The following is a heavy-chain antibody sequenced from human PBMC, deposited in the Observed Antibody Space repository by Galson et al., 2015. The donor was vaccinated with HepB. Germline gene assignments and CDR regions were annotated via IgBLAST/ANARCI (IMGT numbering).Heavy chain of an antibody. V-gene: IGHV3-48*02. CDR1: GFTFSSYS. D-gene: IGHD6-13*01. Sequence: SLRLSCAASGFTFSSYSMNWVRQAPGKGLEWVSYISSSSTIYYADSVKGRFTISRDNAKNSLYLQMNSLRDEDTAVYYCARVRGLVTYSSSWYFDYWGQGTLVTVSS. CDR3: ARVRGLVTYSSSWYFDY. J-gene: IGHJ4*02. CDR2: ISSSSTI.